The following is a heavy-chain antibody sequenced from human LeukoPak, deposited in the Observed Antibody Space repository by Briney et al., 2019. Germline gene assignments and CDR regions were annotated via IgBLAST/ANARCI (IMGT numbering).Heavy chain of an antibody. Sequence: TGGSLRLSCAASGFTFSNFAMSWVRQAPGKGLEWVSSISGSGISTYYADSLKGRFTISRDNFKNTLFLQLNSLRAEDTAVYYCAKDLRGYDMDFDYWGQGTLVTVSS. CDR1: GFTFSNFA. V-gene: IGHV3-23*01. D-gene: IGHD5-12*01. J-gene: IGHJ4*02. CDR2: ISGSGIST. CDR3: AKDLRGYDMDFDY.